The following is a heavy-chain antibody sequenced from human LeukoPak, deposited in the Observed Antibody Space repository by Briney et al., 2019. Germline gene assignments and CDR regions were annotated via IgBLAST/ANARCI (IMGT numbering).Heavy chain of an antibody. CDR3: ARVLDCSSTSCYAEGDY. CDR1: GRSFSGYY. V-gene: IGHV4-34*01. Sequence: SETLSLTCAVYGRSFSGYYWSWIRQPPGKGLEWIGEINHSGSTNYNPSLKSRATISVDTSKNQFSLKLSSVTAADTAVYYCARVLDCSSTSCYAEGDYWGQGTLVTVSS. D-gene: IGHD2-2*01. J-gene: IGHJ4*02. CDR2: INHSGST.